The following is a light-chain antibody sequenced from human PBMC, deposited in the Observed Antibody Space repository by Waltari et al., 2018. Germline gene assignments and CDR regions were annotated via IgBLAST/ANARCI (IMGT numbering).Light chain of an antibody. Sequence: HSALTQPPSASGSPGQSVTISCTGTSSDIGGHNFVSWYPQHPGKAPKLIIYEVTKRPSGVPDRISAPKSGNTASLTVSGLQADDEADYHCSSYTGSDWVFGGGTKLTVL. CDR3: SSYTGSDWV. V-gene: IGLV2-8*01. CDR2: EVT. CDR1: SSDIGGHNF. J-gene: IGLJ3*02.